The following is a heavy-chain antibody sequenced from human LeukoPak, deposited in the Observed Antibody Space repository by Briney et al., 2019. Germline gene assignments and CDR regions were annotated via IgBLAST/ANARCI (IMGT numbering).Heavy chain of an antibody. V-gene: IGHV3-23*01. J-gene: IGHJ6*03. D-gene: IGHD3-3*02. CDR3: AKDHLLAASDYYYYMDV. Sequence: GGSLSLSCAASGFTFSSYAMTWVRQAPGKGLEWVSAISGSGATTYHADSVKGRFTISRDNSKNTLYLQMNSLRAEDTAVYYCAKDHLLAASDYYYYMDVWGKGTTVTISS. CDR2: ISGSGATT. CDR1: GFTFSSYA.